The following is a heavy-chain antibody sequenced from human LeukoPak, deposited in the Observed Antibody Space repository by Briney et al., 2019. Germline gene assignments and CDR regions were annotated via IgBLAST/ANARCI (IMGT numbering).Heavy chain of an antibody. CDR2: IYTSGST. Sequence: SQTLSLTCTVSGGSISSGSYYWSWIRQPAGKGLEWIGRIYTSGSTNYNPPLKSGVTISVDTSKNQFSLKLRSVTAADTAVYYCASSGSSPLDYWGQGTLVTVSS. V-gene: IGHV4-61*02. D-gene: IGHD1-26*01. CDR3: ASSGSSPLDY. CDR1: GGSISSGSYY. J-gene: IGHJ4*02.